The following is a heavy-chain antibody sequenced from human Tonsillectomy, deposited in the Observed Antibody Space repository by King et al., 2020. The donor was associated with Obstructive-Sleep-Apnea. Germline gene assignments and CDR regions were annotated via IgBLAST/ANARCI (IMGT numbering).Heavy chain of an antibody. V-gene: IGHV3-30*04. D-gene: IGHD6-13*01. J-gene: IGHJ1*01. CDR3: ARAHSSSWYGYFQH. CDR2: ISYDGSNK. CDR1: GFTFSSYA. Sequence: VQLVESGGGVVQPGRSLRLSCAASGFTFSSYAMHWVRQAPGKGLEWVAVISYDGSNKYYADSVKGRFTISRDNSKNTLYLQMNSLRAGDTAVYYWARAHSSSWYGYFQHWGQGTLVTVSS.